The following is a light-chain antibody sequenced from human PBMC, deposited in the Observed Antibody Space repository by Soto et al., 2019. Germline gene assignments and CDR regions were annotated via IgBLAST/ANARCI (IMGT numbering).Light chain of an antibody. CDR3: QQYNSWPAFT. CDR2: GAS. Sequence: EIVMTQSPATLSVSPGERATLSCRASQSVSSNLAWYQQKPGQAPRLLIYGASTRATGIPARCSGSGSGTEFTLTISSRQSEDFAVYYCQQYNSWPAFTFGPGTKVDI. V-gene: IGKV3-15*01. J-gene: IGKJ3*01. CDR1: QSVSSN.